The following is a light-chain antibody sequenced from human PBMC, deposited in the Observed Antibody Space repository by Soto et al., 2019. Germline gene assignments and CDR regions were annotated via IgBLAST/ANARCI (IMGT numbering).Light chain of an antibody. J-gene: IGLJ2*01. CDR3: NSYTTSSTVV. V-gene: IGLV2-14*01. CDR1: SSDVGGYNF. Sequence: QSALTQPASVSGSPGQSITISCTGSSSDVGGYNFVSWYQQHPGKAPRLMIYDVNSRPSGVSHRFSGSKSGNTASLTISGLQAEDEADYYCNSYTTSSTVVFGGGTKVTVL. CDR2: DVN.